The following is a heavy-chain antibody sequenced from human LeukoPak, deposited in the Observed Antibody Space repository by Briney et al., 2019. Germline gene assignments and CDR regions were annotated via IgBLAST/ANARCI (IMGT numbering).Heavy chain of an antibody. V-gene: IGHV4-4*07. CDR1: GGSISSYY. D-gene: IGHD6-13*01. CDR2: IYSSGRT. Sequence: SETLSLTCTVSGGSISSYYWSWIRQPAGKGLEGIGRIYSSGRTNYNPSLKSRVTMSVDTSKNQFSLKFTSVTAADSAVYYCARGSSSSWFDFDYWGQGTLVTVSS. J-gene: IGHJ4*02. CDR3: ARGSSSSWFDFDY.